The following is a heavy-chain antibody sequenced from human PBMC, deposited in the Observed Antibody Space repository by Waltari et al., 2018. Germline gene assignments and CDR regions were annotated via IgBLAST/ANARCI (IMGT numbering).Heavy chain of an antibody. CDR1: GFTFSSFS. J-gene: IGHJ4*02. V-gene: IGHV3-48*01. CDR3: ARDWRYSLDY. D-gene: IGHD2-15*01. CDR2: INSSSSTI. Sequence: EVQLVESGGGLVQPGGSLRLSCAASGFTFSSFSMNWVRQAPGKGLEWVSYINSSSSTIYYADSVKGRFTISRDNAKNSLYLQMNSLRAEDTAVYYCARDWRYSLDYWGQGTLVTVSS.